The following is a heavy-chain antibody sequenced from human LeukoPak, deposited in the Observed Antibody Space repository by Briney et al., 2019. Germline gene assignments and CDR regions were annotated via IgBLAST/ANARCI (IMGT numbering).Heavy chain of an antibody. CDR3: ANGGAAAGPIDY. CDR2: INSDGSST. V-gene: IGHV3-74*01. CDR1: GFTFSSYW. J-gene: IGHJ4*02. Sequence: PGGSLRLSCAASGFTFSSYWMHWVRQAPGKGLVWVSRINSDGSSTSYADSVKGRFTISRDNAKNTLYLQMNSLRAEDTAVYYCANGGAAAGPIDYWGQGTLVTVSS. D-gene: IGHD6-13*01.